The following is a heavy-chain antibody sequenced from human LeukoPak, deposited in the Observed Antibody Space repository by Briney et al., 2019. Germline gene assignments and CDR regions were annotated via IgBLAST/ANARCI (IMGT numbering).Heavy chain of an antibody. CDR1: GFTFSDHY. Sequence: GGSLRLSCAASGFTFSDHYMDWVRQAPGKGLEWVGRSRNKANSYTTEYAASVKGRFAISRDDSKKSLYLQMNSLRDEDTAVYYCARDIMSFRSMEVGGLDYWGQGTLVTVSS. J-gene: IGHJ4*02. D-gene: IGHD2/OR15-2a*01. CDR2: SRNKANSYTT. CDR3: ARDIMSFRSMEVGGLDY. V-gene: IGHV3-72*01.